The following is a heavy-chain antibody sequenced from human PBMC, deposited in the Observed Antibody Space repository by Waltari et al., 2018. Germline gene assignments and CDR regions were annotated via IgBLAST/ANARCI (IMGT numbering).Heavy chain of an antibody. J-gene: IGHJ4*02. V-gene: IGHV1-69*13. CDR2: IIPIFGTA. CDR1: GGTFSSYA. D-gene: IGHD3-22*01. CDR3: ARAHYYDSSGSPRDFDY. Sequence: QVQLVQSGAEVKKPGSSVKVSCKASGGTFSSYAISWVRQAPGQGLERMGGIIPIFGTANYAQKFQGRVTITADESTSTAYMELSSLRSEDTAVYYCARAHYYDSSGSPRDFDYWGQGTLVTVSS.